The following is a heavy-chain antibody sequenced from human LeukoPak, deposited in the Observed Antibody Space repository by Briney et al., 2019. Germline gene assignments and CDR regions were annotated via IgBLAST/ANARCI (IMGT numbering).Heavy chain of an antibody. CDR2: ISSGGGAT. CDR1: GFTFSSYA. D-gene: IGHD4-17*01. Sequence: GGSLRLSCAASGFTFSSYAMSWVRQAPGKGLEWVSSISSGGGATDYADSVKGRFTISRDNSKNTLYLQMNSLRAEDTAVYYCAKCYGDPGRFDPWGQGTLVTVSS. CDR3: AKCYGDPGRFDP. V-gene: IGHV3-23*01. J-gene: IGHJ5*02.